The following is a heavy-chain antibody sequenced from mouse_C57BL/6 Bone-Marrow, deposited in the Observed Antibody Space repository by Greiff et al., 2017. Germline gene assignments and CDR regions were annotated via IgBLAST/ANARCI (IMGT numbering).Heavy chain of an antibody. CDR2: ISSGGDYI. CDR1: GFTFSSYA. J-gene: IGHJ3*01. Sequence: EVQLVESGEGLVKPGGSLKLSCAASGFTFSSYAMSWVRQTPEKRLEWVAYISSGGDYIYYADTVKGRFTISRDDARNTLCLQVGGLKAEDTAMYYCTRGAAWFAYWGKGTLVTVSA. CDR3: TRGAAWFAY. V-gene: IGHV5-9-1*02.